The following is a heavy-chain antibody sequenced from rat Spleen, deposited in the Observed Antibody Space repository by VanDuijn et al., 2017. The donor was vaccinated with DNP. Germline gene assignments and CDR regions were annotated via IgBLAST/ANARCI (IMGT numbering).Heavy chain of an antibody. D-gene: IGHD1-5*01. CDR3: ARWNIDTSTLDY. V-gene: IGHV3-1*01. J-gene: IGHJ2*01. Sequence: EVQLQESGPGLVKPSQSLSLTCSVTGYSITSNYWAWIRKFPGNKMEWIGYISYSGTTSYHPSLKSRISITRDTSKNQFFLQLSSVTTEDTATYYCARWNIDTSTLDYWGQGVMVTVSS. CDR2: ISYSGTT. CDR1: GYSITSNY.